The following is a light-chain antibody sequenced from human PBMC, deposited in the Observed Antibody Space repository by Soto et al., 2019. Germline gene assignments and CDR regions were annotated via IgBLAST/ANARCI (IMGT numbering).Light chain of an antibody. J-gene: IGKJ1*01. CDR3: QQSYSTPHT. CDR2: AAT. V-gene: IGKV1-39*01. Sequence: DIQMTQSPSSLSASIGDRVTITCGASQSISIYLNWYQQKPGKAPRLLIYAATSLQSGVPSRFSGGGSGADFTLTVSSLQPEDFATYYCQQSYSTPHTFGQGTKVEIK. CDR1: QSISIY.